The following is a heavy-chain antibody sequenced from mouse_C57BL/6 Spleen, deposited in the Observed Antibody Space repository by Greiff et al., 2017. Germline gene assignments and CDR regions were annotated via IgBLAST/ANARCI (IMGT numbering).Heavy chain of an antibody. J-gene: IGHJ3*01. Sequence: EVQGVESGGGLVQPKGSLKLSCAASGFSFNTYAMNWVRQAPGKGLEWVARIRSKSNNYATNYAVSVKDRFTISRDDSKSMLYLQMNNYKTADTAMYYCVELAWFAYWGQGTLVTVSS. CDR2: IRSKSNNYAT. CDR1: GFSFNTYA. D-gene: IGHD4-1*01. CDR3: VELAWFAY. V-gene: IGHV10-1*01.